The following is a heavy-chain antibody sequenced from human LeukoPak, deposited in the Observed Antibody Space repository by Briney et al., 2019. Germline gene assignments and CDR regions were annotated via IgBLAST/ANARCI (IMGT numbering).Heavy chain of an antibody. CDR2: IYYSGST. CDR1: GGSISSSSYY. V-gene: IGHV4-39*01. CDR3: ARGFISHDRNWFDP. Sequence: SETLSLTCTVSGGSISSSSYYWGWIRQPPGKGLEWIGSIYYSGSTYYNPSLKSRVTISVDTSKNQFSLKLSSVTAADTAVYYCARGFISHDRNWFDPWGQGTLVTVSS. D-gene: IGHD3-10*01. J-gene: IGHJ5*02.